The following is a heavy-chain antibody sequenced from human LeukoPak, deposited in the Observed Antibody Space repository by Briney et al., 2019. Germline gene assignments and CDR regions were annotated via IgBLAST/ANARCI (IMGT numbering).Heavy chain of an antibody. V-gene: IGHV3-11*06. J-gene: IGHJ3*02. D-gene: IGHD2/OR15-2a*01. Sequence: GRLTISRDNAKNSLYLQMNSLRGEDTAVYYCARALIVRYAFDIWGQGTMVTVSS. CDR3: ARALIVRYAFDI.